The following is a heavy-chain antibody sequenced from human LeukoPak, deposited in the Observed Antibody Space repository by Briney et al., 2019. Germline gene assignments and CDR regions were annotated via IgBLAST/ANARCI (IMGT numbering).Heavy chain of an antibody. J-gene: IGHJ5*02. CDR3: ARHGYGDYVGNWFDP. D-gene: IGHD4-17*01. Sequence: PSETLSLTCGVYGGSFSGYYWSWIRQPPGKGLEWIGEINHSGSTNYNPSLKSRVTISVDTSKNQFSLKLTSVTAADTAVYYCARHGYGDYVGNWFDPGGQGTLVTVSS. V-gene: IGHV4-34*01. CDR1: GGSFSGYY. CDR2: INHSGST.